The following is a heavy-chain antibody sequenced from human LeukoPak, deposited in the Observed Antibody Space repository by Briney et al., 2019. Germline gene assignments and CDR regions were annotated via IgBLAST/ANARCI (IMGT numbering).Heavy chain of an antibody. V-gene: IGHV4-4*02. J-gene: IGHJ5*02. CDR1: GGSISSSNW. Sequence: PSGTLSLTCAVSGGSISSSNWWSWVRQPPGKGLEWIGKIYHSGSTNYNPSLKSRVTISVDKSKNQFSLKLSSVTAADTAVYYCAKSLPIDILTGYPRDWFDPWGQGTLVTVSS. CDR2: IYHSGST. CDR3: AKSLPIDILTGYPRDWFDP. D-gene: IGHD3-9*01.